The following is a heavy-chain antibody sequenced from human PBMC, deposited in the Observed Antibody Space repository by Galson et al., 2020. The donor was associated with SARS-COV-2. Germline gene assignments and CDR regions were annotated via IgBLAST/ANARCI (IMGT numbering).Heavy chain of an antibody. D-gene: IGHD3-22*01. CDR2: ISYDGTSE. Sequence: GGSLRLSCAASGLIFSDYGFHWVRQAPGKGLEWVAVISYDGTSELYAESVKGHFTISRDDSKNTLFLQMDTLRLEDTAVYHCAKASFYFDSTGFYPNWFDPWGPGTQVTVSS. V-gene: IGHV3-30*18. J-gene: IGHJ5*02. CDR1: GLIFSDYG. CDR3: AKASFYFDSTGFYPNWFDP.